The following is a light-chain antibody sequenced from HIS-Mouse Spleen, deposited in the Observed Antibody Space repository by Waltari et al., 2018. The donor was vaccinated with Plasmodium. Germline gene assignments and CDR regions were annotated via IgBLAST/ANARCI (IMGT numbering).Light chain of an antibody. Sequence: QAVLTQPSSLSASPGASASLTCTLRSGINVGTYRIYWYQQKPGSPPQYLLRYKSDSDKQQCSGVPSRFSVSKDASANAGILLISGLQSEDEADYYCMIWHSSAWVFGGGTKLTVL. J-gene: IGLJ3*02. V-gene: IGLV5-45*03. CDR3: MIWHSSAWV. CDR1: SGINVGTYR. CDR2: YKSDSDK.